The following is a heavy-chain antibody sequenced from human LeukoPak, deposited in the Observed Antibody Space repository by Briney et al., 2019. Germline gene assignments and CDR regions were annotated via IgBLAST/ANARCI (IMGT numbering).Heavy chain of an antibody. CDR1: GLTFSNYW. CDR3: TRPSGWPLSRFDY. CDR2: IKQDGSEK. Sequence: GGSLRLSCAASGLTFSNYWMTWVRQAPGKGLEWVASIKQDGSEKNYVDSAKGRFTISRDNAKNSLYLQMNSLRAEDTAVYYCTRPSGWPLSRFDYWGQGTLVTVSS. D-gene: IGHD6-19*01. J-gene: IGHJ4*02. V-gene: IGHV3-7*04.